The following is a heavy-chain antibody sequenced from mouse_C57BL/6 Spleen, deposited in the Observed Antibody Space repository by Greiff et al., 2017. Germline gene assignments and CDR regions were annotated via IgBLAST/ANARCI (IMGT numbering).Heavy chain of an antibody. D-gene: IGHD2-1*01. CDR1: GFTFTDYY. CDR3: ARTSLSYGNYWFAY. J-gene: IGHJ3*01. Sequence: EVKVEESGGGLVQPGGSLSLSCAASGFTFTDYYMSWVRQPPGKALEWLGFIRNKANGYTTEYSASVKGRFTISRDNSQSILYLQMNALRAEDSATYYCARTSLSYGNYWFAYWGQGTLVTVSA. V-gene: IGHV7-3*01. CDR2: IRNKANGYTT.